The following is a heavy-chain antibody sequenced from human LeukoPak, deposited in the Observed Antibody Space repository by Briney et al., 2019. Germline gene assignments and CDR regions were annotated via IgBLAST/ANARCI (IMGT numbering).Heavy chain of an antibody. CDR2: ISSSSSYI. V-gene: IGHV3-21*01. J-gene: IGHJ4*02. Sequence: PGGSLRLSCAASGFTFSSYSMNWVRQAPGKGLEWVSSISSSSSYIYYADSAKGRFTISRDNAKISLYLQMNSLRAEDTAVYYCARDSPYSSSWTSRIDFWGQGTLVTVSS. CDR1: GFTFSSYS. D-gene: IGHD6-13*01. CDR3: ARDSPYSSSWTSRIDF.